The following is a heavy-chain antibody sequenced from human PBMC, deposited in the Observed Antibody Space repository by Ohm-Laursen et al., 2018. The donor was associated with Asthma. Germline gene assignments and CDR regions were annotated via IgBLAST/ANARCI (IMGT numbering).Heavy chain of an antibody. J-gene: IGHJ3*02. D-gene: IGHD3-22*01. CDR1: GGSISSGGYY. Sequence: SQTLSLTCAVSGGSISSGGYYWSWIRQHPGKGLEWIGYIYYSGSTYYNPSLKSRVTISVDTSKNQFSLKLSSVTAADTAVYYCAREADYYDSSREGAFDIWGQGTMVTVS. V-gene: IGHV4-31*11. CDR2: IYYSGST. CDR3: AREADYYDSSREGAFDI.